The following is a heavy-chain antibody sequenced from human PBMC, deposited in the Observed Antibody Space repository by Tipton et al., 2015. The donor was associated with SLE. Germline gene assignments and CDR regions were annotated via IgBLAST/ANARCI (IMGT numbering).Heavy chain of an antibody. V-gene: IGHV4-59*12. CDR1: GVSINRYY. CDR3: ARADNGDWDYYYGMDV. D-gene: IGHD3/OR15-3a*01. CDR2: IYYSGAT. Sequence: TLSLTCTVSGVSINRYYWSWIRQPPGKGLEWIGYIYYSGATSYNPSLKSRVTMSVDTSNNQFSLNLMSVTAADSAMYYCARADNGDWDYYYGMDVWGQGTKVTVSS. J-gene: IGHJ6*02.